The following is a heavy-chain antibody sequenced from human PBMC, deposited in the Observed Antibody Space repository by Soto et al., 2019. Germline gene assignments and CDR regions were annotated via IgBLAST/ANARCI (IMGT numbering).Heavy chain of an antibody. V-gene: IGHV5-51*01. Sequence: GESLKISCKGSGYSFTSYWIGWVRQMPGKGLEWMGIIYPGDSDTRYSPSFQGQVTISADKSISTAYLQWSSLKASDTAMYYSARSRFWSGYYKGYYYYGMDVWGQGTTVTVSS. CDR1: GYSFTSYW. D-gene: IGHD3-3*01. CDR2: IYPGDSDT. J-gene: IGHJ6*02. CDR3: ARSRFWSGYYKGYYYYGMDV.